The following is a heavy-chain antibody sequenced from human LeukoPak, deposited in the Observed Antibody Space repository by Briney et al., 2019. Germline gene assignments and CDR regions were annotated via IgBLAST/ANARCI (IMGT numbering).Heavy chain of an antibody. D-gene: IGHD2-8*01. CDR1: GYMFTDYY. J-gene: IGHJ4*02. CDR3: ARRYCSDTLCYFFDY. Sequence: ASVKVSCKASGYMFTDYYMHWVRQAPGQGLEWMGWINPNSGGTDYVQKFQGRVTMTRDTSISTAYMELNRLTSDDTAVYYCARRYCSDTLCYFFDYWGQGTQVTVSS. CDR2: INPNSGGT. V-gene: IGHV1-2*02.